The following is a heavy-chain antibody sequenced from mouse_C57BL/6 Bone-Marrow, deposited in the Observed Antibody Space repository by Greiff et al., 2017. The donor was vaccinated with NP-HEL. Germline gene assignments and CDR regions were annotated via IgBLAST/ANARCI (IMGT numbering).Heavy chain of an antibody. D-gene: IGHD1-1*01. J-gene: IGHJ2*01. CDR1: GYSITSGYY. CDR3: ASFYCGDYFDY. V-gene: IGHV3-6*01. Sequence: DVKLQESGPGLVKPSQSLSLTCSVTGYSITSGYYWYWIRQFPGNKLEWMGYISYDGSTNYNPSLKNRISITRDTSKNQFFLKLNSVTTEDTATYCCASFYCGDYFDYWGQGTTLTVSS. CDR2: ISYDGST.